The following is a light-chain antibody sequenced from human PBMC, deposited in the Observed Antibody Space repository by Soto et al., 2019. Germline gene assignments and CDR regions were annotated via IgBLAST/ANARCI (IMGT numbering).Light chain of an antibody. CDR3: QQYNNWPPWT. J-gene: IGKJ1*01. CDR2: GAS. Sequence: EIVMTQSPATLSVSPGERATLPCRASQSVSSNLAWYQQKPGQAPRLLIYGASTRATGIAARFSGNGSGTEFTLTISSLQSEDFAVYYCQQYNNWPPWTFGQGTKVDIK. CDR1: QSVSSN. V-gene: IGKV3-15*01.